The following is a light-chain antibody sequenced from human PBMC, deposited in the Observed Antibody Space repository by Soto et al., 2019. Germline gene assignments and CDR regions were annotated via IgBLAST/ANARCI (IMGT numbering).Light chain of an antibody. J-gene: IGLJ1*01. CDR2: EVS. CDR3: SSYTSSSTYV. V-gene: IGLV2-14*01. Sequence: QSVLTQPASVSGSPGQSITISCTGTSSDVGGYNYVSWYQQHPGKAPKLMIYEVSNRPSGVSNRCSGSKSGNTASLTISGLQAEDEADYYCSSYTSSSTYVFGNGTKVTVL. CDR1: SSDVGGYNY.